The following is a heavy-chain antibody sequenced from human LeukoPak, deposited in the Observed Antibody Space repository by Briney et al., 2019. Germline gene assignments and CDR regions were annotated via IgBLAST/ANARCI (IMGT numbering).Heavy chain of an antibody. CDR3: ARRPIFGVVDY. J-gene: IGHJ4*02. CDR2: IYYSGST. Sequence: PSETLSLTCTVSGGSISSYYWSWIRQPPGKGLEWIGYIYYSGSTNYNPSLKSRVTISVDTSKNQFSLKLSSVTAADTAVYYCARRPIFGVVDYWGQGTLVTVSS. CDR1: GGSISSYY. D-gene: IGHD3-3*01. V-gene: IGHV4-59*08.